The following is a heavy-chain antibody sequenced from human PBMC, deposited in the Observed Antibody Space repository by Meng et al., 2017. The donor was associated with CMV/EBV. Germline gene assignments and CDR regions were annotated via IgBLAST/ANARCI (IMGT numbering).Heavy chain of an antibody. CDR2: ISADNQNT. V-gene: IGHV1-18*01. D-gene: IGHD2-2*01. CDR1: GNIFTKNG. Sequence: ASVKVSCKAPGNIFTKNGISWVRQAPGQRLEWMGWISADNQNTNLVQRFQGRVTMTIETSTNTAYVELRSLRSDDTAVYYCARTVVVPAAPEGWFDPWGQGTLVTVSS. CDR3: ARTVVVPAAPEGWFDP. J-gene: IGHJ5*02.